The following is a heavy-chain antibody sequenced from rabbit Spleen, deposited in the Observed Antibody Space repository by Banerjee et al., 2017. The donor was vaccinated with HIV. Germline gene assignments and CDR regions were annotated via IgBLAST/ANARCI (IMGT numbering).Heavy chain of an antibody. J-gene: IGHJ4*01. Sequence: QLKESGGGLVQPGGSLKLSCKASGFTLSSSYMNWVRQAPGKGLEWIGYIDPVFGITYYANWVNGRFSISRENAQNTVFLQMTSLTAADTATYFCARDRAGGSYFALWGPGTLVTVS. CDR2: IDPVFGIT. D-gene: IGHD8-1*01. V-gene: IGHV1S7*01. CDR1: GFTLSSSY. CDR3: ARDRAGGSYFAL.